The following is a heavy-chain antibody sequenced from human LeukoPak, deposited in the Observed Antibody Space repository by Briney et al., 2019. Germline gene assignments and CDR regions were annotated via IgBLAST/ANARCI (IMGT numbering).Heavy chain of an antibody. D-gene: IGHD3-10*01. Sequence: SETLSLTCTVSGAPISGYYWSWIRQPPGKGLEGIGYIYYSGSTNSNPSLKSRVTISVDTSKNQFSLKLSSVTAADTAVYYCARGSPIELFLFDYWGQGTLVTVSS. CDR1: GAPISGYY. J-gene: IGHJ4*02. CDR2: IYYSGST. V-gene: IGHV4-59*01. CDR3: ARGSPIELFLFDY.